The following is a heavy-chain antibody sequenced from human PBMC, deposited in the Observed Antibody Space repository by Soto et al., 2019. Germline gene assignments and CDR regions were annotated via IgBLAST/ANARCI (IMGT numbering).Heavy chain of an antibody. Sequence: PGGSLRLSCAASGLTFSSYAIHWVRQTPGKGLEWVSAITAGGDRTYYADSVKGRFTISRDNSKSTLYLQMDSLRTEDTAVYYCAKRMTTMSSYSCFDYWGQGALVTVSS. V-gene: IGHV3-23*01. CDR1: GLTFSSYA. J-gene: IGHJ4*02. D-gene: IGHD4-17*01. CDR2: ITAGGDRT. CDR3: AKRMTTMSSYSCFDY.